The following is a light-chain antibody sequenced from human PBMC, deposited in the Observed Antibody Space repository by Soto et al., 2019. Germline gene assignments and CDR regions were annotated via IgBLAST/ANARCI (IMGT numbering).Light chain of an antibody. CDR3: QQYGSSSWT. V-gene: IGKV3-20*01. J-gene: IGKJ1*01. CDR1: QSVSSSY. CDR2: AAS. Sequence: EIVLTQSPGTLSSSPGERATLSCRASQSVSSSYLAWHRQKPGQAPRLLIYAASSRATGIPDRFSGSGSGTDFTLTISRLEPEDFAVYYCQQYGSSSWTFGQGTKVDIK.